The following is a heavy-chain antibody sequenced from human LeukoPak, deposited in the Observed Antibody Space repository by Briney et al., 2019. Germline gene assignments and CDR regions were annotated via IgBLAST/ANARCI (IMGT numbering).Heavy chain of an antibody. CDR2: ISSSGSYI. CDR1: GFTFSTYS. Sequence: GGSLRLSCAASGFTFSTYSMNWVRQAPGKGLEWVSSISSSGSYIYYADSVKGRFTISRDNAKNSLYLQMNSLRAEDTAVYYCTSYRAEYVRHWGQGTLVTVSS. V-gene: IGHV3-21*01. J-gene: IGHJ1*01. CDR3: TSYRAEYVRH.